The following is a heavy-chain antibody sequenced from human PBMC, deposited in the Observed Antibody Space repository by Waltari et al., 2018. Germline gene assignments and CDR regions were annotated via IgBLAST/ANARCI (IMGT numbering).Heavy chain of an antibody. CDR1: GFTFSSYA. CDR3: AKASSIGYCRSTSCPDYDYDYGMDV. CDR2: TSGSGGST. V-gene: IGHV3-23*01. J-gene: IGHJ6*02. D-gene: IGHD2-2*03. Sequence: EVQLLESGGGLVQPGGSLRLSCAASGFTFSSYAMSWVRQAPGKGLEWVSATSGSGGSTYYADSVKGRFTISRDNSKNTLDLKMNSRRAEETAVYYCAKASSIGYCRSTSCPDYDYDYGMDVWGQGTTVTVSS.